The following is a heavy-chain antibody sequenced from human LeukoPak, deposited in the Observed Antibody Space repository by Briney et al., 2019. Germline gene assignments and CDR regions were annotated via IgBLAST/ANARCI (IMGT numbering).Heavy chain of an antibody. J-gene: IGHJ4*02. Sequence: ASVKVSCKASGYTFTSYYMHWVRQAPGQGLEWMGIINPSGGSTSYAQKFQGRVTMTRDTSTSTVYMELSSLRSEDTAVYYCARDRSIAAAGTELDYWGQGTLVTVSS. V-gene: IGHV1-46*01. CDR3: ARDRSIAAAGTELDY. D-gene: IGHD6-13*01. CDR1: GYTFTSYY. CDR2: INPSGGST.